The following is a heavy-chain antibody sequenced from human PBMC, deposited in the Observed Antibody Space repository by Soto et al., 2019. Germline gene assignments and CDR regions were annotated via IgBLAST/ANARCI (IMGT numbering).Heavy chain of an antibody. D-gene: IGHD3-3*01. CDR2: MNPNSGNT. CDR1: GYTFTSYD. CDR3: ARRGITIFGVVTKHYYYMDV. V-gene: IGHV1-8*01. Sequence: ASVKVSCKASGYTFTSYDINWVRQATGQGLEWMGWMNPNSGNTGYAQKFQGRVTMTRNTSISTAYMELSNLRSEDTAVYYCARRGITIFGVVTKHYYYMDVWGKGTTVTVSS. J-gene: IGHJ6*03.